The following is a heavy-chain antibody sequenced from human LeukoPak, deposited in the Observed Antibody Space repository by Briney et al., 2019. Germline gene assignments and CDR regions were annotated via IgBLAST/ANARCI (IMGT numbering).Heavy chain of an antibody. CDR2: FDPEDGET. Sequence: ASVTVSCKVSGYTLTELSMHWVRQAPGKGLEWMGGFDPEDGETIYAQKFQGRVTMTRDMSTRTVYMELSSLTSEDTAVYYCARDPKDDSSGYYYFDYWGQGTLVTVSS. D-gene: IGHD3-22*01. CDR1: GYTLTELS. J-gene: IGHJ4*02. CDR3: ARDPKDDSSGYYYFDY. V-gene: IGHV1-24*01.